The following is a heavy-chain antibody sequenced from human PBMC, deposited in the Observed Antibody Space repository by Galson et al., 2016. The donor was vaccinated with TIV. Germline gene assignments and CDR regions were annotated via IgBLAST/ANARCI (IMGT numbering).Heavy chain of an antibody. Sequence: SLRLSCAASGFTFGSYGVHWVRQAPGKGLEWVTGVWFDGSNKYYADSVKGRFTVSRDNSKNTLYLQMNSLRAEDTAVYYCAREFRDYYFYYCGQGTLGTVSS. D-gene: IGHD3/OR15-3a*01. CDR3: AREFRDYYFYY. J-gene: IGHJ4*02. V-gene: IGHV3-33*01. CDR2: VWFDGSNK. CDR1: GFTFGSYG.